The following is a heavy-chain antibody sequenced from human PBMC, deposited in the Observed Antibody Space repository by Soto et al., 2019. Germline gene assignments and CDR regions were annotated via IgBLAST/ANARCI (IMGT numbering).Heavy chain of an antibody. CDR3: AHTRGDLLTGHYYFDY. D-gene: IGHD3-9*01. CDR2: ISWDGEK. J-gene: IGHJ4*02. V-gene: IGHV2-5*02. CDR1: GFSLNTRGVG. Sequence: QITLKESGPTLVKPTQTLTLTCTFSGFSLNTRGVGVGWIRQPPGKALEWLALISWDGEKRYSPSLKSRLTITKDTSENHVVLTMTNMDPVDTATSYCAHTRGDLLTGHYYFDYWGQGTLVTVSS.